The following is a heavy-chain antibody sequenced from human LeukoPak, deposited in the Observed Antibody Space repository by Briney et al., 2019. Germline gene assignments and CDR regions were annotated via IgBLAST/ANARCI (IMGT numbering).Heavy chain of an antibody. Sequence: GGSLRLSCAASGFTFSSYAMSRVRQAPGKGLEWVSAISGSGGSTYYADSVKGRFTISRDNSKNTLYLQMNSLRAEDTAVYYCAKDRSIVVVVALYYWGQGTLVTVSS. J-gene: IGHJ4*02. D-gene: IGHD2-15*01. V-gene: IGHV3-23*01. CDR2: ISGSGGST. CDR3: AKDRSIVVVVALYY. CDR1: GFTFSSYA.